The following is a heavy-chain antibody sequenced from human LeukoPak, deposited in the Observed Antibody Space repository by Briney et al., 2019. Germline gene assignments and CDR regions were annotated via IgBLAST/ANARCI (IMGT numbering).Heavy chain of an antibody. CDR1: GYSLTHYD. CDR3: ARGAALVVTPTPYGMDV. Sequence: LWASVKVSCKAFGYSLTHYDVIWVRQASGQQLEWIGWMNPNSGNTGYAQKFQGRVTMTRDTSINTAYMEVSSLRSEDTAVYYCARGAALVVTPTPYGMDVWGQGTTVIVFS. D-gene: IGHD2-15*01. V-gene: IGHV1-8*01. J-gene: IGHJ6*02. CDR2: MNPNSGNT.